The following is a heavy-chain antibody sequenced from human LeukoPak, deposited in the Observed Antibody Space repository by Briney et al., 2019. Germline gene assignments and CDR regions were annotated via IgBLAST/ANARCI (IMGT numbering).Heavy chain of an antibody. CDR1: GFTFSSYN. D-gene: IGHD1-26*01. Sequence: GGSLRLSCAASGFTFSSYNMNWVRQAPGKGLEWVSYITTSSDTIYYADSVKGRFTISRDNAKNSLYLQMDSLRAEDTAVYYCARREVGAHPFDYWGQGTLATVSS. V-gene: IGHV3-48*01. CDR2: ITTSSDTI. CDR3: ARREVGAHPFDY. J-gene: IGHJ4*02.